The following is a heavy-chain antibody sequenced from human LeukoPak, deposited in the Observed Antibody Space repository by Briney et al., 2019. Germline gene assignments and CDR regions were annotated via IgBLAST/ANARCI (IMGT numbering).Heavy chain of an antibody. V-gene: IGHV1-18*01. J-gene: IGHJ2*01. CDR2: ISAYNGNT. CDR1: GYTFTSYG. CDR3: ARSGWELPYWYFDL. D-gene: IGHD2-15*01. Sequence: ASVKVSCKASGYTFTSYGISWVRQAPGQGLDWMGWISAYNGNTNYAQKVQGRVTMTTDTSTSTAYMELRSLRSDDTAVYYCARSGWELPYWYFDLWGRGTLVTVSS.